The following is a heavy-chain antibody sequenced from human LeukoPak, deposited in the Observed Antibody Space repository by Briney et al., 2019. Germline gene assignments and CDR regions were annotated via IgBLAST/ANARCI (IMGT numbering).Heavy chain of an antibody. J-gene: IGHJ6*02. CDR2: ISSSSSTI. V-gene: IGHV3-48*01. CDR3: ARRYGDSHYYCYGMDV. D-gene: IGHD4-17*01. CDR1: GFTFSSYS. Sequence: XGSLRLSCAASGFTFSSYSMNWVRQAPGKGLEWVSYISSSSSTIYYADSVKGRFTISRDNAKNSLYLQMNSLRAEDTAVYYCARRYGDSHYYCYGMDVWGQGTTVTVSS.